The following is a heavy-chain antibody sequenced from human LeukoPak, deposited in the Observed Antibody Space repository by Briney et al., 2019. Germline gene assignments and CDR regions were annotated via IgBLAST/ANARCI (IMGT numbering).Heavy chain of an antibody. Sequence: GGSPRLSCAASGFTFSSYWMNWARQAPGKGLEWVASINHNGNVNYYVDSVKGRFTISRDNSKNTLYLQMNSLRAEDTAVYYCARRRAAAVPYFDYWGQGTLVTVSS. CDR2: INHNGNVN. CDR1: GFTFSSYW. J-gene: IGHJ4*02. V-gene: IGHV3-7*03. D-gene: IGHD6-13*01. CDR3: ARRRAAAVPYFDY.